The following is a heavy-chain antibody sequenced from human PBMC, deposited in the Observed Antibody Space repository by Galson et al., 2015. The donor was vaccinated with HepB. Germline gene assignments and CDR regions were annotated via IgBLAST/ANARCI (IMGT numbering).Heavy chain of an antibody. J-gene: IGHJ6*03. D-gene: IGHD3-22*01. CDR1: GGSISSGRYS. Sequence: TLSLTCTVSGGSISSGRYSWSWIRQPAGKGLEWIGRIYTSGSTNYNPSLKSRVTMSVDTSKNQFSLRLSSVTAADTAVYYCAREPGTFYYDRSGPHHYYYYMDVWGKGTTVTVSS. CDR3: AREPGTFYYDRSGPHHYYYYMDV. CDR2: IYTSGST. V-gene: IGHV4-61*02.